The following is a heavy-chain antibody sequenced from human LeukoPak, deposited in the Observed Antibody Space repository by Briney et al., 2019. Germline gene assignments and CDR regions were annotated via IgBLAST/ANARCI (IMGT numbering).Heavy chain of an antibody. Sequence: GGSLRLSCAASGFTFSSYGMHWVRQAPGKGLEWVAVISYDGSNKYYADSVKGRFTISRHNSKNTLYLQMNSLRAEDTAVYYCAREVRGYSSGWYYYYGMDVWGQGTTVTVSS. CDR3: AREVRGYSSGWYYYYGMDV. CDR1: GFTFSSYG. CDR2: ISYDGSNK. V-gene: IGHV3-30*03. J-gene: IGHJ6*02. D-gene: IGHD6-19*01.